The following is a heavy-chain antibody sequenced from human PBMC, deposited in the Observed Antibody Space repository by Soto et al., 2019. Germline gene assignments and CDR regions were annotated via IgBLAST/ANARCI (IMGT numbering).Heavy chain of an antibody. CDR1: GGSISSYY. V-gene: IGHV4-59*01. CDR3: ARLAARAPYYEYYMDV. CDR2: IYYSGRP. J-gene: IGHJ6*03. Sequence: SETLSLTCTVSGGSISSYYWRWIRQPPGKGLEWIGYIYYSGRPNYNPSLKSRVTISLDTSKNQFSLKLSSVTAAATAVYYCARLAARAPYYEYYMDVWGKGTTVTV.